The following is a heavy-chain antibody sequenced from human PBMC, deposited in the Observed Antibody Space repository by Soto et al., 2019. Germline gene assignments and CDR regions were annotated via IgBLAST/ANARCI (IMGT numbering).Heavy chain of an antibody. Sequence: PSETLSLTCAVYGGSFSGYYWSWIRQPPGKGLEWIGEINHSGSTNYNPSLKSRVTISVDTSKNQFSLKLSSVTAADTAVYYCARGLRMRWWITHGDWIDPWGQATLVTVSS. J-gene: IGHJ5*02. V-gene: IGHV4-34*01. D-gene: IGHD2-15*01. CDR1: GGSFSGYY. CDR2: INHSGST. CDR3: ARGLRMRWWITHGDWIDP.